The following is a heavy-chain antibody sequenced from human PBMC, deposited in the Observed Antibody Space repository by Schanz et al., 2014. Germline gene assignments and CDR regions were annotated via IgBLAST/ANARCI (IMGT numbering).Heavy chain of an antibody. Sequence: MQLLESGGGLIQPGGSLRLSCAASGFVFGDYYMTWIRQAPGKGLEWVSYISGSSRTIYYADSMKGRFTVSRDNAENALYLQMNSLRAEDTGLYFCARGGSGSHYRLDYWGQGTLVTVSS. D-gene: IGHD1-26*01. CDR3: ARGGSGSHYRLDY. V-gene: IGHV3-11*04. CDR1: GFVFGDYY. J-gene: IGHJ4*02. CDR2: ISGSSRTI.